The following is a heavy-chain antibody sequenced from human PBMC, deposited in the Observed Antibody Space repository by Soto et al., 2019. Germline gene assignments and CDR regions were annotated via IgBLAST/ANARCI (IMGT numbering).Heavy chain of an antibody. CDR1: GFSLSTRGVG. CDR2: IYWDDDK. V-gene: IGHV2-5*02. Sequence: QITLKESGPTLVKPTQTLTLTCTFSGFSLSTRGVGVGWIRQPPGKALEWLALIYWDDDKRYSPFLRSRLTITKDTSKNQVVLTLTNMDPVDTATYYCAHISISTWFTYWGQGTLLTVSS. CDR3: AHISISTWFTY. D-gene: IGHD3-10*01. J-gene: IGHJ4*02.